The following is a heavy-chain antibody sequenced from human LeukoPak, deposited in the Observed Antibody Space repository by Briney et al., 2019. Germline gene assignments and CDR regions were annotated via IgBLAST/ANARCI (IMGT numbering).Heavy chain of an antibody. CDR2: INPNSGGT. J-gene: IGHJ6*04. D-gene: IGHD3-16*02. Sequence: ASVKVSCNASGYTFTGYYMHWVRQAPGQGLEWMGWINPNSGGTNYAQKFQGWVTMTRGTSISTAYMELSRLRSDDTAVYYCARNRFGGVIDYGMDVWGKGTTVTVSS. CDR1: GYTFTGYY. CDR3: ARNRFGGVIDYGMDV. V-gene: IGHV1-2*04.